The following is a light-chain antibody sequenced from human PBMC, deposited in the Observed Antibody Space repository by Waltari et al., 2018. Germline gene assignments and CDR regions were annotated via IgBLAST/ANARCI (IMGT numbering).Light chain of an antibody. Sequence: VLTQSPATMSLSPGESATLSCKASQSVGTYLAWYQHKASQRPRHRLYDASNWATGVPARFTGSGSGTDFNLTINDLRPADFATYYCQQRSSWSQAFGQGTKLEVK. J-gene: IGKJ2*01. CDR3: QQRSSWSQA. V-gene: IGKV3-11*01. CDR1: QSVGTY. CDR2: DAS.